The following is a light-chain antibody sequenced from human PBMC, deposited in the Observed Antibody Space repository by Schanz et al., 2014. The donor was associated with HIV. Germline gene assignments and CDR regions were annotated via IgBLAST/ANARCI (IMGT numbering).Light chain of an antibody. CDR3: QQCVTYPYT. J-gene: IGKJ2*01. CDR1: QTVSSNS. Sequence: EIVLTQSPVILSLSPGERATLSCRASQTVSSNSLGWYQQKRGQVPRLLIYSTSRRANGIPDRFSGSGSGTDFTLTISRLEPEDFATYYCQQCVTYPYTFGQGTKLEIK. V-gene: IGKV3-20*01. CDR2: STS.